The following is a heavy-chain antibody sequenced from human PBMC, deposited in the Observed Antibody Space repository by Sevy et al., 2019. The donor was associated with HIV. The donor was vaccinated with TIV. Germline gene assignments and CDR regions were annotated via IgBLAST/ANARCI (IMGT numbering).Heavy chain of an antibody. J-gene: IGHJ5*02. D-gene: IGHD3-16*01. CDR1: GGSISSSRHY. CDR3: ARHPLGNWFDL. CDR2: RFYSGGA. V-gene: IGHV4-39*01. Sequence: SETLCLTCNVSGGSISSSRHYWGWIRQSPGKSLEWIGSRFYSGGAYYNPSLQSRVTMSVDTSKNQFSLNVNSVTAADTAVYYCARHPLGNWFDLWGQGILVTVSS.